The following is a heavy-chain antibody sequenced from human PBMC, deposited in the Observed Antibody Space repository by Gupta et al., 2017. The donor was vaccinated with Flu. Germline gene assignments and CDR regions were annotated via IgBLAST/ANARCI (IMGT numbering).Heavy chain of an antibody. CDR1: GGSISDTSYY. D-gene: IGHD2/OR15-2a*01. J-gene: IGHJ4*02. CDR3: ARRITYGKTFDY. Sequence: QLQLQESGPGLVKPSETLSLICTVSGGSISDTSYYWVWIRQPPGKGLEWIGNVGYSGNTFYNPSLKSRVTISVDTSKNQFSLKLSSMTAADTAVYYCARRITYGKTFDYWGQGSLVTVSS. V-gene: IGHV4-39*01. CDR2: VGYSGNT.